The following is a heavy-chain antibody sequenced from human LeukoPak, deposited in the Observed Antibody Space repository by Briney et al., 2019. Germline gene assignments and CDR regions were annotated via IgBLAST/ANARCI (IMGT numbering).Heavy chain of an antibody. J-gene: IGHJ6*03. V-gene: IGHV1-69*05. CDR2: IIPIFGTA. CDR1: GGTFSSYA. Sequence: GASVKVSCKASGGTFSSYAISWVRQAPGQGLEWMGGIIPIFGTANYAQKSQGRVTITTDESTSTAYMELSSLRSEDTAVYYCARDKIGYSGYDLYYYYYMDVWGKGTTVTVSS. CDR3: ARDKIGYSGYDLYYYYYMDV. D-gene: IGHD5-12*01.